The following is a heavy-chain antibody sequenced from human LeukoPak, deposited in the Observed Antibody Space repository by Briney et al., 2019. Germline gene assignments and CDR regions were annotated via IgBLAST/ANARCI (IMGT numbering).Heavy chain of an antibody. CDR2: MYDSGST. Sequence: SETLSLTCTVSGDSISNFYWSWIRQPAGKGLEWIGSMYDSGSTYYNPSLKSRVTISVDTSKNQFSLKLTSVTAADTAVYYCARGGVIWSWGYWGRGTLVTVSS. D-gene: IGHD3-16*01. CDR3: ARGGVIWSWGY. V-gene: IGHV4-59*05. CDR1: GDSISNFY. J-gene: IGHJ4*02.